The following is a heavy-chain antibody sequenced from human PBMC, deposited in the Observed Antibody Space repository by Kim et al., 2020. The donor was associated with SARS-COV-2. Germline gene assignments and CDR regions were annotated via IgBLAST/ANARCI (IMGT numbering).Heavy chain of an antibody. J-gene: IGHJ6*02. V-gene: IGHV3-74*01. CDR3: ARGIFRDGFDV. Sequence: GGSLRLSCAVSRFTFNNYWINWVRHAPGKGLVWVSRISSDGRSTNYADSVKGRITMSRDNAENTLYLQMNSLRAEDTAVYYCARGIFRDGFDVWGQGTTVTVSS. CDR1: RFTFNNYW. CDR2: ISSDGRST.